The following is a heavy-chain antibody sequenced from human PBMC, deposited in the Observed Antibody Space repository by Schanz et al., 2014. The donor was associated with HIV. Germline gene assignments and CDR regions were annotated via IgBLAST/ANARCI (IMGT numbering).Heavy chain of an antibody. J-gene: IGHJ4*02. V-gene: IGHV3-53*02. Sequence: EVQLAETGGGLIQPGGSLRLSCVASGFNVSRSYISWVRQAPGKGLEWVSVMYSDGTSHYEDSVKGRFTISRGNSKNTLYLQMNSLRAEDTAVYYCAKDHLPYGVDSWGQGTLVTVSS. CDR2: MYSDGTS. D-gene: IGHD2-21*01. CDR3: AKDHLPYGVDS. CDR1: GFNVSRSY.